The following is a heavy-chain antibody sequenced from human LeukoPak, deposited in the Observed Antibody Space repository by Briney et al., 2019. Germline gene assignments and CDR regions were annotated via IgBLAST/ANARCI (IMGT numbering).Heavy chain of an antibody. D-gene: IGHD3-3*02. CDR3: ARREIGLASSLGY. J-gene: IGHJ4*02. CDR1: GGSIRNSGYY. CDR2: MYYSGST. Sequence: SETLSLTCTVSGGSIRNSGYYWGWIRRPPGKGLEWIGSMYYSGSTYYNPSLKSRVSISVDTSKNQFSLKLSSVTAADTALYYCARREIGLASSLGYWGQGALVTVSS. V-gene: IGHV4-39*07.